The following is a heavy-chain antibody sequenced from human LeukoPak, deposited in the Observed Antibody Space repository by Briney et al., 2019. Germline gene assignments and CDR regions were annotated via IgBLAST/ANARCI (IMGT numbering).Heavy chain of an antibody. CDR2: IYYSGST. Sequence: SETLSLTCTVSGGSISSYYWSWIRQPPGKGLEWIGCIYYSGSTNYNPSLKSRVTISVDTSKNQFSLKLSSVTAADTAVYYCARGEVGASFDYWGQGTLVTVSS. J-gene: IGHJ4*02. D-gene: IGHD1-26*01. V-gene: IGHV4-59*01. CDR3: ARGEVGASFDY. CDR1: GGSISSYY.